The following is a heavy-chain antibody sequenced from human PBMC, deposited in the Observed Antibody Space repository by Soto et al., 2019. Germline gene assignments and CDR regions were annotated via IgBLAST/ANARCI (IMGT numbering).Heavy chain of an antibody. CDR3: ARDLSPGSSSWYVDAFDL. J-gene: IGHJ3*01. D-gene: IGHD6-13*01. V-gene: IGHV3-7*05. CDR1: GFTFSSYW. CDR2: IKKDESKK. Sequence: EERLVESGGGLVQPGGSLRLSCAASGFTFSSYWMTWVRQAPGKGLEWVANIKKDESKKSYLDSVRGRFTISRDNAKNSLYLQMDSLTAEDTALYYCARDLSPGSSSWYVDAFDLWGQGTMVTVSS.